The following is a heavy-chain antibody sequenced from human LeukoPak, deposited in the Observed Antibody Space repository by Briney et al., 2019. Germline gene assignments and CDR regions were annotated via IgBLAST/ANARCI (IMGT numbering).Heavy chain of an antibody. D-gene: IGHD2-2*02. J-gene: IGHJ4*02. V-gene: IGHV1-2*06. CDR3: ARKDCSSTNCYTNFDY. Sequence: ASVKVSCRASGGTFSSYAISWVRQAPGQGLEWVGRINPNSDDRSYAQKFQDRVTMTRDTSVSTAYMELSSLTSDDTAVYYCARKDCSSTNCYTNFDYWGQGTLVTVSS. CDR1: GGTFSSYA. CDR2: INPNSDDR.